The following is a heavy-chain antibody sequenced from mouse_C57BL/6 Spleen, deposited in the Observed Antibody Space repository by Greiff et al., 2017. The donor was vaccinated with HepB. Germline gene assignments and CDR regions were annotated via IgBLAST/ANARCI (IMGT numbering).Heavy chain of an antibody. D-gene: IGHD1-1*01. CDR3: AREYYGSSYGWFAY. CDR2: IDPSDSET. Sequence: QVQLQQPGAELVRPGSSVKLSCKASGYTFTSYWMHWVKQRPIQGLEWIGNIDPSDSETHYNQKFKDKATLTVDKSSSTAYIQLSSLTSEDSAVYYCAREYYGSSYGWFAYWGQGTLVTVSA. CDR1: GYTFTSYW. J-gene: IGHJ3*01. V-gene: IGHV1-52*01.